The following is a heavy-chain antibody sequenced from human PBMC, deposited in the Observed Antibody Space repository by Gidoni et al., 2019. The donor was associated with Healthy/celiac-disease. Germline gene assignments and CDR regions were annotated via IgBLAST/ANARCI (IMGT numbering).Heavy chain of an antibody. D-gene: IGHD2-15*01. CDR2: INPNSGGT. V-gene: IGHV1-2*02. J-gene: IGHJ6*02. CDR1: GYTFTGYY. Sequence: QVQLVQSGAEVKKPGASVKVSCKASGYTFTGYYMHWVRQAPGQGLEWMGWINPNSGGTNYAQKFQGRVTMTRDTSISTAYMELSRLRSDDTAVYYCARGPYCSGGSCYYYYGMDVWGQGTTVTVSS. CDR3: ARGPYCSGGSCYYYYGMDV.